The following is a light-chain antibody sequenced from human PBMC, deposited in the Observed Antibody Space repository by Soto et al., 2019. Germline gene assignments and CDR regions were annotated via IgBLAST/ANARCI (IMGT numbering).Light chain of an antibody. CDR3: QQYNSYWT. CDR2: DAS. V-gene: IGKV1-5*01. Sequence: DIQMTQSPSTLSASVGDRVTITCRASQVISGWLAWYQQKPGKAPKLLIYDASSLESGVPSRFSGSGSGTEFTLTISSLRPDDFATYYCQQYNSYWTFGQGTKVDI. CDR1: QVISGW. J-gene: IGKJ1*01.